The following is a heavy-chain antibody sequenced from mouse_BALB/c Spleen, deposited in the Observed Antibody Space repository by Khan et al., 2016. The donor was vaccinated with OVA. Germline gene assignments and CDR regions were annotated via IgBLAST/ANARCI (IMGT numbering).Heavy chain of an antibody. Sequence: VQLQQSGAELEKPGASVKMSCKASGYTFTTYWMHWVKQRPGQGLEWIGYINPTSGYTAYTEKFKDRATLSAAKSSSTAYMQLNSLKSEDAAVYYCTRDRIDYWGQGTTLTVAS. CDR3: TRDRIDY. CDR2: INPTSGYT. CDR1: GYTFTTYW. V-gene: IGHV1-7*01. J-gene: IGHJ2*01.